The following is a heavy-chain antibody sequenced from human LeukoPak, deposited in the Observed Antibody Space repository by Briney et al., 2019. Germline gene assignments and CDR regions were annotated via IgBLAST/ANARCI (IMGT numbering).Heavy chain of an antibody. CDR2: IPHDGSNK. V-gene: IGHV3-30*04. J-gene: IGHJ5*02. D-gene: IGHD2-21*02. CDR3: ARSRLIRRSNWFDP. Sequence: GRSLRLSCAASGFNFSRYAMHWVRQAPGKGLEWVAVIPHDGSNKYYADSVKGRFTISRDNSKNTLYLQMNSLRAEDTAVYYCARSRLIRRSNWFDPWGQGTLVTVSS. CDR1: GFNFSRYA.